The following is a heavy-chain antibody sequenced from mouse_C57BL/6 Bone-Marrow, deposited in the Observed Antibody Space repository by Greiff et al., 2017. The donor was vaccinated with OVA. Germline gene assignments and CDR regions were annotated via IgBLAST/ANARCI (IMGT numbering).Heavy chain of an antibody. CDR2: INPSSGYT. CDR3: ARSVYYYGRRDY. J-gene: IGHJ2*01. V-gene: IGHV1-4*01. D-gene: IGHD1-1*01. CDR1: GYTFTSYT. Sequence: QVQLQQSGAELARPGASVKMSCKASGYTFTSYTMHWVKQRPGQGLEWIGYINPSSGYTKYNQKFKDKATLTADKSSSTAYMQLSSLTYEDSAVYYCARSVYYYGRRDYWGQGTTLTVSS.